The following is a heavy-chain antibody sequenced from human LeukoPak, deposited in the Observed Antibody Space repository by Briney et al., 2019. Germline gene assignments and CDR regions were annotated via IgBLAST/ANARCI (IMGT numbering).Heavy chain of an antibody. V-gene: IGHV1-2*04. D-gene: IGHD2-2*01. J-gene: IGHJ5*02. Sequence: ASVKVSCKASGYTFTGYYMHWVRRAPGQGLEWMGWINPNSGGTNYAQKFQGWVTMTRDTSISTAYMELSRLRSDDTAVYYCARARGYCSSTSCLGHPNWFDPWGQGTLVTVSS. CDR1: GYTFTGYY. CDR2: INPNSGGT. CDR3: ARARGYCSSTSCLGHPNWFDP.